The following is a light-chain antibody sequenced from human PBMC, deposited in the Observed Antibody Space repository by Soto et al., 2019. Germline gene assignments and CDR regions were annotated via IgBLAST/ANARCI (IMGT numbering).Light chain of an antibody. Sequence: QSVLTQPASVSGSPGQSITISCTGISNDVGTYNLVSWYQHHPGKAPKLIIYEASKRPSGVPNRFSGTKSGNTASLTISGLHAEYEADYYCCSYGRSVVFGGGTKLTVL. J-gene: IGLJ2*01. CDR3: CSYGRSVV. V-gene: IGLV2-23*01. CDR2: EAS. CDR1: SNDVGTYNL.